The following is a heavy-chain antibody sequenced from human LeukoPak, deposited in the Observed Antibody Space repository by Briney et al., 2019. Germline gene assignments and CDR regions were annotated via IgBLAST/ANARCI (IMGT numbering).Heavy chain of an antibody. CDR1: GGSISSGDYY. J-gene: IGHJ5*02. V-gene: IGHV4-30-4*01. CDR2: IYYSGST. D-gene: IGHD1-26*01. CDR3: ARQYSGSYSRWFDP. Sequence: SETLSLTCTVSGGSISSGDYYWSWIRQPPGKGLEWIGYIYYSGSTYYNPSLKSRVTISVDTSKNQFSLKLSSVTAADTAVYYCARQYSGSYSRWFDPWGQGTLVTVSS.